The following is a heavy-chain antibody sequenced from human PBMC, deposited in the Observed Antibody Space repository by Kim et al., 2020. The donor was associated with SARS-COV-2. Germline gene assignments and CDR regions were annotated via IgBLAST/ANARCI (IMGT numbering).Heavy chain of an antibody. CDR3: ASRTVVTYSYYYYYYGMDV. CDR2: IYSGGST. D-gene: IGHD2-15*01. Sequence: GGSLRLSCAASGFTVSSNYMSWVRQAPGKGLEWVSVIYSGGSTYYADSVKGRFTISRDNSKNTLYLQMNSLRAEDTAVYYCASRTVVTYSYYYYYYGMDVWGQGTTVTVSS. J-gene: IGHJ6*02. V-gene: IGHV3-53*01. CDR1: GFTVSSNY.